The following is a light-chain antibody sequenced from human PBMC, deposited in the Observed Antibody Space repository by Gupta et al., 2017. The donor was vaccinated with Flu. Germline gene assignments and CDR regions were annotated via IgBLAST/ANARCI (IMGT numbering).Light chain of an antibody. CDR1: SSDGGGYNY. J-gene: IGLJ3*02. CDR3: RSYTTNSRV. V-gene: IGLV2-14*01. Sequence: QSITTSCTGTSSDGGGYNYGSWYQHHPGNDHHLIIYEGGHRPAGVSSRFSGSKSGTTASLTISGRQAEDEADYYCRSYTTNSRVFGGGTKVTVL. CDR2: EGG.